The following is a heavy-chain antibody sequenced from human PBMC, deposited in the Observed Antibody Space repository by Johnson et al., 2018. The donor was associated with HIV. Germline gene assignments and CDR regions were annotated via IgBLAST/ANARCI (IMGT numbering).Heavy chain of an antibody. CDR1: GFTFSSYA. V-gene: IGHV3-30-3*01. Sequence: QVQLVESGGGVVQPGRSLRLSCAASGFTFSSYAMHWVRQAPGTGLEWVAVISYDGSNKYYADSVKGRFTISRDHAKNSLYLQMNSLRAEDTALYYCAKDIYRLPYSGSYYSISAFDIWGQGTMVTVSS. J-gene: IGHJ3*02. D-gene: IGHD1-26*01. CDR2: ISYDGSNK. CDR3: AKDIYRLPYSGSYYSISAFDI.